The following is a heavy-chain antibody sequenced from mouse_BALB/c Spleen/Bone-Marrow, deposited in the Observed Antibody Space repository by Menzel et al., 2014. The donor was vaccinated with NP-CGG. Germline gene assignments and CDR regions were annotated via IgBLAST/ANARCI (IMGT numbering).Heavy chain of an antibody. D-gene: IGHD3-2*02. Sequence: EVQLVESGGDLVKPGGSLKLSCVASGFTFSSYGMSWVRQTPDKRLEWVATISSGGSSTYYPASVKRRFTISRDNAKSTLYLQMSSLNSEDTAMYYCTRRPLQANSYFDCWGQGTTLTVSS. CDR2: ISSGGSST. CDR1: GFTFSSYG. V-gene: IGHV5-6*01. J-gene: IGHJ2*01. CDR3: TRRPLQANSYFDC.